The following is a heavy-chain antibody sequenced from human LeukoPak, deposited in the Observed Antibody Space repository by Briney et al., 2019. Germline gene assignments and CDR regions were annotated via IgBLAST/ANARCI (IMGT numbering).Heavy chain of an antibody. J-gene: IGHJ6*03. V-gene: IGHV3-21*04. CDR1: GFDFSTYA. Sequence: GGSLRLSCAASGFDFSTYAINWVRQAPGKGLEWVSSISTMSNYIFYGDSVKGRFTISRDNSKNTLYLQMNSLRAEDTAVYYCAKGNDFWIRGSYMDVWGKGTTVTVSS. D-gene: IGHD3-3*01. CDR3: AKGNDFWIRGSYMDV. CDR2: ISTMSNYI.